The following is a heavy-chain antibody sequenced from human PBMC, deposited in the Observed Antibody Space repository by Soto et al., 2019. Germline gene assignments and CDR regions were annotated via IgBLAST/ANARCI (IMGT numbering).Heavy chain of an antibody. D-gene: IGHD3-22*01. V-gene: IGHV3-30*18. CDR1: GFTFSSYG. CDR3: AKGLYDSSGYWALEYYYYGMDV. J-gene: IGHJ6*02. Sequence: LRLSCAASGFTFSSYGMHWVRQAPGKGLEWVAVISYDGSNKYYADSVKGRFTISRDNSKNTLYLQMNSLRAEDTAVYYCAKGLYDSSGYWALEYYYYGMDVWGQGTTVTVSS. CDR2: ISYDGSNK.